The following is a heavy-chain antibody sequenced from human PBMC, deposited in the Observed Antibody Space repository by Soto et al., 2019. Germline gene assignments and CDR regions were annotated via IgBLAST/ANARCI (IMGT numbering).Heavy chain of an antibody. CDR1: GGSISAYY. CDR3: ARVGSGSYYDFNWFDP. Sequence: SETLSLTCTLSGGSISAYYWSWIRQPPGKGLEWIGHIYYSGSTNYSPSLKSRVTISIDTSKRQFSLKLRSVTAADTAVYYCARVGSGSYYDFNWFDPWGQGKVVTVSS. CDR2: IYYSGST. D-gene: IGHD1-26*01. V-gene: IGHV4-59*01. J-gene: IGHJ5*02.